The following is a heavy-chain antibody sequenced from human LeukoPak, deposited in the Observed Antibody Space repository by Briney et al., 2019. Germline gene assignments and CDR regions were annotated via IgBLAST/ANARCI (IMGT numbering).Heavy chain of an antibody. J-gene: IGHJ4*02. V-gene: IGHV3-9*01. CDR2: ISWNSGSI. Sequence: PGGSLRLSCAASGFTFDDYAMHWVRQAPGKGLEWVSGISWNSGSIGYADSVKGRFTISRDNAKNSLYLQMNSLRAEDTALYYCARGRSLTYWGQGTLVTVSS. CDR1: GFTFDDYA. CDR3: ARGRSLTY. D-gene: IGHD3-16*01.